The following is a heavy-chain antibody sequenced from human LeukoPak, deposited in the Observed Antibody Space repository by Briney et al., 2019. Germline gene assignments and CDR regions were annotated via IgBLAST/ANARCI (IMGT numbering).Heavy chain of an antibody. Sequence: EALVKVSCTASGYTFTGYYMHWVRQAPGQGLEWMGWIHPNSGGTKYAQRFQGRVTVTRDTSISTVYMELSRLRSDDTAVYYCARWGKYYYDSSGYYYWGQGTLVSVSS. D-gene: IGHD3-22*01. CDR2: IHPNSGGT. V-gene: IGHV1-2*02. CDR3: ARWGKYYYDSSGYYY. CDR1: GYTFTGYY. J-gene: IGHJ4*02.